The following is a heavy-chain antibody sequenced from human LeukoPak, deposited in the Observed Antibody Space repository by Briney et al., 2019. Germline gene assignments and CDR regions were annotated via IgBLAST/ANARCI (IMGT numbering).Heavy chain of an antibody. J-gene: IGHJ3*02. Sequence: SETLSLTCAVYGGSFSGYYWSWIRQPPGKGLEWIGEINHSGSTNYNPSLKSRVTISVDTSKNQFSLKLSSVTAADTAVYYCARVSGYCSGGSCYSDAFDIWGQGTMVTVSS. CDR3: ARVSGYCSGGSCYSDAFDI. D-gene: IGHD2-15*01. CDR1: GGSFSGYY. CDR2: INHSGST. V-gene: IGHV4-34*01.